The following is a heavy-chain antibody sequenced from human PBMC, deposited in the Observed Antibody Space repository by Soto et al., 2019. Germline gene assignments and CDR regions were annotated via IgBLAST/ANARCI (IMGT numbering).Heavy chain of an antibody. Sequence: PGGSFRDCCAATGFTFSRYVLSWVRQAPGSGLEWVSSISASGGSTYYADSVKGRFTISRDNCKNTLYLQVNGLRAEVTAVYYCAKRPDAAGTFYFEYWGQGT. V-gene: IGHV3-23*01. CDR2: ISASGGST. J-gene: IGHJ4*02. D-gene: IGHD3-10*01. CDR3: AKRPDAAGTFYFEY. CDR1: GFTFSRYV.